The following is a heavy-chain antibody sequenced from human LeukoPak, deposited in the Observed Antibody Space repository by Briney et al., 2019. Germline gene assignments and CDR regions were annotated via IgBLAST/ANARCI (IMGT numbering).Heavy chain of an antibody. J-gene: IGHJ4*02. D-gene: IGHD6-13*01. CDR3: AKDPTAYSSSLAPDY. CDR2: ISERGTYI. CDR1: GFSISSYS. Sequence: GGSLRLSCVASGFSISSYSMDWVRQAPGKGLEWVSSISERGTYIYYADSVKGRFTTARDNADNSLYLQMNSLRAEDTAVYYCAKDPTAYSSSLAPDYWGQGTLVTVSS. V-gene: IGHV3-21*01.